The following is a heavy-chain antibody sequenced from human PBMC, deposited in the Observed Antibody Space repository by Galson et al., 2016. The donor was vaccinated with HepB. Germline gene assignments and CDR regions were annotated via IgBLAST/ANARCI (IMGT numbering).Heavy chain of an antibody. D-gene: IGHD3-10*01. Sequence: SVKVSCKASGYIFTAYYMHWVRQAPGQGLEWMGWINPNSGDTNYAQKFRGRVTMTRYTSISTAYMQMSGLRSDDTAVYYCATTKAYRVRRDAFDVWGQGTVVTVSS. V-gene: IGHV1-2*02. CDR3: ATTKAYRVRRDAFDV. CDR1: GYIFTAYY. CDR2: INPNSGDT. J-gene: IGHJ3*01.